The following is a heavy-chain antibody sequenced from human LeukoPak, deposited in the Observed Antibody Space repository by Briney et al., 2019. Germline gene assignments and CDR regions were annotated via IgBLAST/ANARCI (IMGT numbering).Heavy chain of an antibody. Sequence: PSETLSLTCAVYGGSFSGYYWSWIRQPPGKGLEWIGEINHSGSTNYNPPLKSRVTISVDTSKNQFSLKLSSVTAADTAVYYCARERAVAGTRGFDYWGQGTLVTVSS. V-gene: IGHV4-34*01. J-gene: IGHJ4*02. CDR3: ARERAVAGTRGFDY. CDR1: GGSFSGYY. CDR2: INHSGST. D-gene: IGHD6-19*01.